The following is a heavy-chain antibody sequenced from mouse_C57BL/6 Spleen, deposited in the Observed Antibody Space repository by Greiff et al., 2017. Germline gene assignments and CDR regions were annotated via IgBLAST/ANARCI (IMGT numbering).Heavy chain of an antibody. CDR1: GYSFTGYY. D-gene: IGHD3-2*02. J-gene: IGHJ3*01. CDR2: INPSTGGT. Sequence: VQLQQSGPELVKPGASVKISCKASGYSFTGYYMNWVKQSPEKSLEWIGEINPSTGGTTYNQKFKAKDTLSVDKSSSTAYMQLKSLTSGDSAVYYCARGSSGYVGFAYGGQGTLVTVSA. CDR3: ARGSSGYVGFAY. V-gene: IGHV1-42*01.